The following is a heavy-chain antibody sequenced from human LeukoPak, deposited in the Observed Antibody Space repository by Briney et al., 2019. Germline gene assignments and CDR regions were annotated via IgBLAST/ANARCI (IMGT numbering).Heavy chain of an antibody. D-gene: IGHD6-19*01. CDR2: INHSGST. Sequence: SETLSLTCAVYGGSFSGCYWSWIRQPPGKGLEWIGEINHSGSTNYNPSLKSRVTISVDTSKNQFSLKLSSVTAAYTAVYYCARKGSGLRPWGQGTLVTVSS. CDR1: GGSFSGCY. CDR3: ARKGSGLRP. J-gene: IGHJ4*02. V-gene: IGHV4-34*01.